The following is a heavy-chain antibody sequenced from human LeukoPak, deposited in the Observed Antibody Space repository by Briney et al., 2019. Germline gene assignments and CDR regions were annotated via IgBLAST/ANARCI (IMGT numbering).Heavy chain of an antibody. Sequence: GGSLRLSCAASGVTFSSYAMYWVRQAPGKRLDWVAVISYDGSNKYYADSVKGRFTISRDNSKNTLYLQMNSLRAEDTAMYFCATGYSAWSFGYWGQGTLVTVSS. V-gene: IGHV3-30-3*01. CDR3: ATGYSAWSFGY. CDR1: GVTFSSYA. CDR2: ISYDGSNK. J-gene: IGHJ4*02. D-gene: IGHD6-19*01.